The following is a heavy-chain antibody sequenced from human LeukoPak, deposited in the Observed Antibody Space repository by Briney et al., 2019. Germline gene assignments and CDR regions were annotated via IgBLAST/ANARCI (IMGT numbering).Heavy chain of an antibody. CDR1: GGSISSGDYY. V-gene: IGHV4-61*02. D-gene: IGHD2-2*02. Sequence: SQTLSLTCTVSGGSISSGDYYWSWIRQPPGKGLEWIGRIYTSGSTNYNPSLKSRVTISVDTSKNQFSLKLSSVTAADTAVYYCARAGYQLLYHFGYWGQGTLVTVSS. CDR3: ARAGYQLLYHFGY. J-gene: IGHJ4*02. CDR2: IYTSGST.